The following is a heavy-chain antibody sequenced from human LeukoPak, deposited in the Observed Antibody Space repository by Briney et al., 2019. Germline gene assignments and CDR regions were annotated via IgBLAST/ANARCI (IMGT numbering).Heavy chain of an antibody. Sequence: SETLSLTCIVSGGSISSHYWSWIRQPPGKTLEWIGYISYSGSTNYNPSLKSRVTISLDTSKSQFSLKLNSVTPADTAVYYCARVPRPGSSGWYGGPIDYWGQGTLVTVSS. V-gene: IGHV4-59*11. CDR3: ARVPRPGSSGWYGGPIDY. CDR2: ISYSGST. CDR1: GGSISSHY. D-gene: IGHD6-19*01. J-gene: IGHJ4*02.